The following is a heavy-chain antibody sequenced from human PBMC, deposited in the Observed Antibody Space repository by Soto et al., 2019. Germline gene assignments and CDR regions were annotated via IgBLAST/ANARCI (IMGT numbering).Heavy chain of an antibody. CDR2: ISYDGSNK. Sequence: PGGSLRLSCASSGFTFISYAMHWVRQAPGKGLEWVAVISYDGSNKYYADSVKGRFTISRDNSKNTLYLQMNSLRAEDTAVYYCARDMRCSSTSCYFGMDVWGQGTTVTVSS. CDR1: GFTFISYA. CDR3: ARDMRCSSTSCYFGMDV. V-gene: IGHV3-30-3*01. J-gene: IGHJ6*02. D-gene: IGHD2-2*01.